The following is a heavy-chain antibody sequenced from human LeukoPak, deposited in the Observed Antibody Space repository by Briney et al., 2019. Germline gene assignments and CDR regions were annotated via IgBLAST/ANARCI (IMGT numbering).Heavy chain of an antibody. V-gene: IGHV3-66*01. Sequence: GGSLRLSCAASGFTVSSNYMSWVRQAPGKGLEWVSVIYSGGSTYYADSVKGRFTISRDDSKNTLYLQMNSLRAEDTAVYYCARDTYYYGSGSYPLAYWGQGTLVTVSS. D-gene: IGHD3-10*01. J-gene: IGHJ4*02. CDR2: IYSGGST. CDR3: ARDTYYYGSGSYPLAY. CDR1: GFTVSSNY.